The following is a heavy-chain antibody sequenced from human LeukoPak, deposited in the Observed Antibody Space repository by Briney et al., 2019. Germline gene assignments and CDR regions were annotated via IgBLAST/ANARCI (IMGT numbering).Heavy chain of an antibody. CDR2: INSDGSST. Sequence: PGGSLRLSCAASGFTFSSYWMHWVRQAPGKGLVWVSRINSDGSSTSYADSVKGRFTISRDNAKNTLYLQMNSLRAEDTAVYYCAREVGAMNWFDPWGQGTLVTVSS. V-gene: IGHV3-74*01. J-gene: IGHJ5*02. CDR1: GFTFSSYW. D-gene: IGHD1-26*01. CDR3: AREVGAMNWFDP.